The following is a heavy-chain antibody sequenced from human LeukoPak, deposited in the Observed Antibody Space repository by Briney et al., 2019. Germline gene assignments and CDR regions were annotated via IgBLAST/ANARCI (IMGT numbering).Heavy chain of an antibody. Sequence: SETLSLTCAVYGGSFSGYYWSWIRQPPGKGLEWIREINHSGGTNYNPSLKSRVTISLDTSKNHFSLKLTSVTAADTAVYYCASHDYGDLVNAFDIWGQGTMVTVSS. J-gene: IGHJ3*02. D-gene: IGHD4-17*01. CDR2: INHSGGT. V-gene: IGHV4-34*01. CDR1: GGSFSGYY. CDR3: ASHDYGDLVNAFDI.